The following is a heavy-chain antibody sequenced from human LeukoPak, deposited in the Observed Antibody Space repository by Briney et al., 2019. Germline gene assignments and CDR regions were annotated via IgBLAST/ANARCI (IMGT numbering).Heavy chain of an antibody. J-gene: IGHJ4*02. D-gene: IGHD1-26*01. CDR3: AREFGGSYQN. CDR1: GFTFSSYS. CDR2: ISSSSTI. V-gene: IGHV3-48*01. Sequence: PGGSLRLSCAASGFTFSSYSMNWVRQAPGKGLEWVSYISSSSTIYYADSVKGRFTISRDNAKNSLYLQMNSLRAEDTAVYYCAREFGGSYQNWGQGTLVTVSS.